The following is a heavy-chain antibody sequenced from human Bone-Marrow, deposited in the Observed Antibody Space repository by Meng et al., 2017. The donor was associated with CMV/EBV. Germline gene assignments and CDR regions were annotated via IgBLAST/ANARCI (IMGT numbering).Heavy chain of an antibody. J-gene: IGHJ4*02. D-gene: IGHD3-3*01. V-gene: IGHV1-2*02. Sequence: SGYTFTSYYMHWVRQAPGQGLEWMGWINPNSGGTNYAQKFQGRVTMTRDTSISTAYMELSRLRSDDTAVYYCARSSTDFWSGYYKDYWGQGTLVTVSS. CDR2: INPNSGGT. CDR3: ARSSTDFWSGYYKDY. CDR1: GYTFTSYY.